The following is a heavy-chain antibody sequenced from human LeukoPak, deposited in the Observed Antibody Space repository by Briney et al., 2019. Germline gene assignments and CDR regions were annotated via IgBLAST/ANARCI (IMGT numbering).Heavy chain of an antibody. CDR3: ARDDSSQGYSFYGMDV. CDR1: GFTFSTYG. CDR2: VWHDGSNK. V-gene: IGHV3-33*01. Sequence: GGSLRLSCAASGFTFSTYGMHWVRQAPGKGLEWVAVVWHDGSNKYYADSVKGRFTISRDNSKNTLSLQMSSLRAEDTAVYYCARDDSSQGYSFYGMDVWGQGTTVTVSS. J-gene: IGHJ6*02.